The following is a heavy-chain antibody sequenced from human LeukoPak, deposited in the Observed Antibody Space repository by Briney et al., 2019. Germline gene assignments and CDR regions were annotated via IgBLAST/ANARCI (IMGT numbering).Heavy chain of an antibody. J-gene: IGHJ4*02. CDR2: LSYDGTNE. V-gene: IGHV3-30*04. CDR3: AKASPYYFAY. Sequence: GKSLRLSCAASGFTFSSYAMHWVRQAPGKGLEWVIVLSYDGTNEYSVDSVKGRFTISRDNSKNTLYLQMNSLRAEDTAVYYCAKASPYYFAYWGQGTLVTVSS. CDR1: GFTFSSYA.